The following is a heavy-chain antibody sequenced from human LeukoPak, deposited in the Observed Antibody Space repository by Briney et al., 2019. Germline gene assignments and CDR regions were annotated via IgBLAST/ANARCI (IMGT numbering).Heavy chain of an antibody. CDR2: ISGSGGST. CDR3: AKGPTVYCSGGSCYSDY. D-gene: IGHD2-15*01. V-gene: IGHV3-23*01. Sequence: GGSLRLSCAASGFTFDDYAMHWVRQAPGKGLEWVSAISGSGGSTYYADSVKGRFTISRDNSKNTLYLQMNSLRAEDTAVYYCAKGPTVYCSGGSCYSDYWGQGTLVTVSS. J-gene: IGHJ4*02. CDR1: GFTFDDYA.